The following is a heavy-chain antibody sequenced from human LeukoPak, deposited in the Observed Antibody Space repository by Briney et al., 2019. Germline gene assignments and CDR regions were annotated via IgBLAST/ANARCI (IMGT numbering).Heavy chain of an antibody. J-gene: IGHJ6*02. CDR2: ISGSGGST. V-gene: IGHV3-23*01. CDR1: GFTFSSYA. CDR3: AKTPSDYGDCYYYGMDV. D-gene: IGHD4-17*01. Sequence: GGSLRLSCAASGFTFSSYAMTWVRQAPGKGLEWVSAISGSGGSTYYADSVKGRCTISRDNSKNTLYLQMNSLRAEDKAVYYCAKTPSDYGDCYYYGMDVWGQGATVTVSS.